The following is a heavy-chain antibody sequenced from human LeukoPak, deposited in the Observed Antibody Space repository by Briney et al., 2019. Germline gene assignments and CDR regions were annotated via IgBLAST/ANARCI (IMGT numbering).Heavy chain of an antibody. CDR2: ISGSGGST. Sequence: PGGSLRLSCAASGFTFSSYAMSWVRQAPGKGLEWVSAISGSGGSTYYADSVKGRFTISRDNTKNTLYLQMNSLRAEDTAVYYCAKGLSGRHLYWFDPWGQGTLVTVSS. J-gene: IGHJ5*02. CDR1: GFTFSSYA. D-gene: IGHD3-16*02. V-gene: IGHV3-23*01. CDR3: AKGLSGRHLYWFDP.